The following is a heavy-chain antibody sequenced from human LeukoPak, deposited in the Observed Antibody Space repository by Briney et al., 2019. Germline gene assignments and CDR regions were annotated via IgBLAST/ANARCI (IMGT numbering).Heavy chain of an antibody. Sequence: SETLSLTCTVSSGSISYHYWNWIRQPPGKGLEWIGYIYYSGSTNYNPSFNSRVTMSVDTSKNQFSLRLSSVTAADTAVYYCASALPSAGYFDYWGQGTLVTVSS. J-gene: IGHJ4*02. CDR1: SGSISYHY. CDR2: IYYSGST. CDR3: ASALPSAGYFDY. V-gene: IGHV4-59*08.